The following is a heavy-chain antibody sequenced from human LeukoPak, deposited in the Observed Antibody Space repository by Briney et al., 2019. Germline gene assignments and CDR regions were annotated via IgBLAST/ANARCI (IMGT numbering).Heavy chain of an antibody. Sequence: SETLSLTCAVYGGSFSGYYWSWIRHRPGKGLEWIGEINHSGSTNYNPYLKSRVTISVDTSKNQFSLKLSSVTAADTAVYYCARGPHTGVNYYDSSGYYYWGQGTLVTVSS. V-gene: IGHV4-34*01. CDR1: GGSFSGYY. CDR3: ARGPHTGVNYYDSSGYYY. J-gene: IGHJ4*02. D-gene: IGHD3-22*01. CDR2: INHSGST.